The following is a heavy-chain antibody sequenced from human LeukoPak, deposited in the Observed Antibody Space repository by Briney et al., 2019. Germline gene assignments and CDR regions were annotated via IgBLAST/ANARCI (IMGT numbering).Heavy chain of an antibody. CDR1: GFTFNNYE. CDR2: ISSSGSNI. J-gene: IGHJ4*02. V-gene: IGHV3-48*03. CDR3: ARDRREYSGNYFDY. D-gene: IGHD1-26*01. Sequence: GGSLRLSCAASGFTFNNYELNWVRQAPGKGLEWVSYISSSGSNIYYADSVKGRFTISRDNSKNTLYLQMNSLRAEDTAVYYCARDRREYSGNYFDYWGQGTLVTVSS.